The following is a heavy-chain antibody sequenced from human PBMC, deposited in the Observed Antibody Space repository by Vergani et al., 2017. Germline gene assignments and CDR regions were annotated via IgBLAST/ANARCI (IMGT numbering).Heavy chain of an antibody. Sequence: QVQLVQSGAEVKKPGSSVKVSCKASGGTFSSYAISWVRQAPGQGLEWMGGIIPIFGTANYAHKFQGRVTITADESTSTAYMELSSLRSEDTAVYYCARGDCSSTSCRSDAFDIWGQGTMVTVSS. D-gene: IGHD2-2*01. CDR3: ARGDCSSTSCRSDAFDI. CDR1: GGTFSSYA. J-gene: IGHJ3*02. CDR2: IIPIFGTA. V-gene: IGHV1-69*01.